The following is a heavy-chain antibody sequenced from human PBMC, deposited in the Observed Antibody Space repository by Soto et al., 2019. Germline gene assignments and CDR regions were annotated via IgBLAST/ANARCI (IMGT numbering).Heavy chain of an antibody. CDR2: ISYDGSNK. D-gene: IGHD6-6*01. CDR1: GFTFSSYS. Sequence: LRLSCAAFGFTFSSYSMHWVRQAPGKGLEWVAVISYDGSNKYYADSEKGRFTISRDNSKNTLYLQMNSLTPEDTAVYYCARVYSSLDYGIDYWGQGTLVTVSS. J-gene: IGHJ4*02. V-gene: IGHV3-30-3*01. CDR3: ARVYSSLDYGIDY.